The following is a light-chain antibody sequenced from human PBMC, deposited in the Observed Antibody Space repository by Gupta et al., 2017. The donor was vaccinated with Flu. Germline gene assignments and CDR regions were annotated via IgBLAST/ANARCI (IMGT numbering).Light chain of an antibody. J-gene: IGKJ5*01. Sequence: EIVMTQSPATLSVSPGERATRSCRASQNIGSFLAWYQQKPGQAPRLLIYGASNRATGIPGRFSGSGSGTEFTLTSSSGQYEDFAVYYWQQHYNWNSFGQGTRLDTK. CDR1: QNIGSF. CDR3: QQHYNWNS. V-gene: IGKV3-15*01. CDR2: GAS.